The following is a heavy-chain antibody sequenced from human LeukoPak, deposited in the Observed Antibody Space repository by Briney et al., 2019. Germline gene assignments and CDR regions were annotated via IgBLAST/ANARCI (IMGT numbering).Heavy chain of an antibody. CDR1: GFTFDDYA. D-gene: IGHD3-3*01. V-gene: IGHV3-9*01. CDR2: ISWNSGSI. Sequence: GGSLRLSCAASGFTFDDYAMHWVRHAPGKGLEWVSGISWNSGSIGYADSVKGRFTISRDNAKNSLYLQMNSLRAEDTALYYCAKDILANLYGMDVWGQGTTVTVSS. J-gene: IGHJ6*02. CDR3: AKDILANLYGMDV.